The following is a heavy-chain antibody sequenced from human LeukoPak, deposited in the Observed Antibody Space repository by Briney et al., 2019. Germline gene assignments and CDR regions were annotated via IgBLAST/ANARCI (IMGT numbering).Heavy chain of an antibody. CDR2: ISSNGGST. CDR1: GFTFSSYA. D-gene: IGHD6-25*01. J-gene: IGHJ4*02. CDR3: VKVSVRGYGISDY. Sequence: PGGSLRLSCSASGFTFSSYAMHWVRQAPGKGLEYVSAISSNGGSTYYADSVKGRFTISRDNSKNTLYLQMSSPRAEDTAVYYCVKVSVRGYGISDYWGQGTLVTVSS. V-gene: IGHV3-64D*06.